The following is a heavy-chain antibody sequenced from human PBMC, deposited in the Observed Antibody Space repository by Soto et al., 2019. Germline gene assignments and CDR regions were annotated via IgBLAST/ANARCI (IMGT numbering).Heavy chain of an antibody. CDR3: ARDGSGELYYFDY. V-gene: IGHV3-66*01. CDR2: IYSGGST. D-gene: IGHD3-10*01. J-gene: IGHJ4*02. CDR1: GFTVSSNY. Sequence: GGSLRLSCAASGFTVSSNYMSWVRQAPGKGLEWVSVIYSGGSTYYADSVKGRFTISRDNSKNTLYLQMNSLRAEDTAVYYCARDGSGELYYFDYWGQGTLVTVSS.